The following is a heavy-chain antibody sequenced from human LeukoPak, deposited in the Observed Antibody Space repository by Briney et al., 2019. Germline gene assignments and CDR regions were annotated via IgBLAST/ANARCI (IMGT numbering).Heavy chain of an antibody. J-gene: IGHJ5*02. D-gene: IGHD3-22*01. V-gene: IGHV4-61*08. CDR3: ARGVVADDSSGYYPTAYNWFDP. CDR1: GCSISSGDYY. CDR2: IYYSGST. Sequence: KSSETLSLTCTVSGCSISSGDYYWSWIRQPPGKGLEWIGYIYYSGSTNYNPSLKSRVTISVDTSKNQFSLKLSSVTAADTAVYYCARGVVADDSSGYYPTAYNWFDPWGQGTLVTVSS.